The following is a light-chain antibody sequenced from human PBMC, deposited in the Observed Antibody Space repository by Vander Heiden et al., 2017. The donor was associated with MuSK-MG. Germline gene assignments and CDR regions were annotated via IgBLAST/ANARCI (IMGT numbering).Light chain of an antibody. V-gene: IGKV4-1*01. CDR1: QSVLYSSNNKNY. J-gene: IGKJ3*01. Sequence: DIVMTQSPDSLAVSLGERATINCNSSQSVLYSSNNKNYLAWYQQKPGQPPKLLIYWASTRESGVPDRSSGSGSGTDFTLTSSSLQAEDVAVYYCQQYYSTPPAFGPGTKVDIK. CDR3: QQYYSTPPA. CDR2: WAS.